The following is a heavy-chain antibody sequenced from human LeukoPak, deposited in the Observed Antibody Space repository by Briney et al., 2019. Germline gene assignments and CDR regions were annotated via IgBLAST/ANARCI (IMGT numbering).Heavy chain of an antibody. J-gene: IGHJ4*02. CDR3: AAEGPYGGNALDY. Sequence: GGSVRLSCAASGFSVSSNYISWVRQAPGKGLEGVAVIYSGGSTFYANSVKGRFTVSRENSKHTLYLQMNSLRAEDTAVYYCAAEGPYGGNALDYWGQGTLVTVSS. V-gene: IGHV3-66*01. CDR1: GFSVSSNY. CDR2: IYSGGST. D-gene: IGHD4-23*01.